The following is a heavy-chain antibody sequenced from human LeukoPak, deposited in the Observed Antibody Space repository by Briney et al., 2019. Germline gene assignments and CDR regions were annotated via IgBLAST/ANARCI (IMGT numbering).Heavy chain of an antibody. CDR3: ARVSGIAAAGILDY. J-gene: IGHJ4*02. CDR2: IYYSGST. D-gene: IGHD6-13*01. V-gene: IGHV4-30-4*01. CDR1: GGSIRSGDYY. Sequence: PSETLSLTCTVSGGSIRSGDYYWSWIRQPPGKGLEWIGYIYYSGSTYYNPSLKSRVTISVDTSKNQFSLKLSSVTAADTAVYYCARVSGIAAAGILDYWGQGTLVTVSS.